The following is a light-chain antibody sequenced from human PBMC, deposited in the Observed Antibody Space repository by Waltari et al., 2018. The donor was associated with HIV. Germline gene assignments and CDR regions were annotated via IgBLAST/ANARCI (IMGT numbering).Light chain of an antibody. CDR2: EVV. CDR3: TSYTTSTTLI. Sequence: SALTQPASVSGSPGQSITISCSGTGSDVGTSKYVSWYQQHPGKAPKLLIYEVVTRPSGISKRFSGSKSGNTASLTVSGLRTEDEADYYCTSYTTSTTLIFGGGTTVTVL. CDR1: GSDVGTSKY. V-gene: IGLV2-14*01. J-gene: IGLJ2*01.